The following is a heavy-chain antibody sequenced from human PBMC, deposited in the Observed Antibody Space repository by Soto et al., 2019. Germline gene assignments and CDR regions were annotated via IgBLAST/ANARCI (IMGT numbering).Heavy chain of an antibody. CDR2: IIPILNIT. V-gene: IGHV1-69*02. J-gene: IGHJ5*02. Sequence: ASVKVSCKASGDTFSSYTISWVRQAPGQGLEWMGKIIPILNITDYAQKFQGRVTIIADKSTSAAYMELSSLRSEDTAVYYCARGSCSSTNCYDFWFDPWGQGTLVTVSS. CDR1: GDTFSSYT. CDR3: ARGSCSSTNCYDFWFDP. D-gene: IGHD2-2*01.